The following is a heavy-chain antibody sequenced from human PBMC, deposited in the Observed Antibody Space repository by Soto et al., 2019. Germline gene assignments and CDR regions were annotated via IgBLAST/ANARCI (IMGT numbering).Heavy chain of an antibody. CDR2: IIPIFGTA. J-gene: IGHJ3*02. Sequence: SVKVSCKASGGTFSSYAISWVRQAPGQGLEWMGGIIPIFGTANYAQKFQGRVTITADESTSTAYMELSSLRSEDTAVYYCARGSVQLELLLGAFDIWGQGTMVTVSS. CDR3: ARGSVQLELLLGAFDI. CDR1: GGTFSSYA. V-gene: IGHV1-69*13. D-gene: IGHD1-1*01.